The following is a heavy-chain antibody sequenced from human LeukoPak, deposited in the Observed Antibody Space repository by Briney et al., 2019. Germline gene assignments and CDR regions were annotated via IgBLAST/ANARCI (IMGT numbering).Heavy chain of an antibody. D-gene: IGHD6-13*01. CDR3: TRDGFQLVPFDY. CDR2: IIPIFGTA. Sequence: SVKVSCKASGGTFSSYAISWVRQAPGQGLEWMGGIIPIFGTANYAQKFQDRVTITADESTSTAYMELSSLRAEDTAVYYCTRDGFQLVPFDYWGQGTLVTVSS. CDR1: GGTFSSYA. V-gene: IGHV1-69*13. J-gene: IGHJ4*02.